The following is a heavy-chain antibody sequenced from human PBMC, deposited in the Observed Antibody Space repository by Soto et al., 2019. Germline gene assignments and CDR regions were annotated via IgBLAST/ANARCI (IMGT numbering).Heavy chain of an antibody. V-gene: IGHV4-38-2*01. CDR2: IYYSGST. D-gene: IGHD2-21*02. CDR3: ARVGQPLLMTRNWFDS. Sequence: SETLSLTCAVSGYSISSGYYWGWIRQPPGKGLEWLGSIYYSGSTYDNPSLKSRVTISVDPSKNRFSLRPTSVTAADTAVYYCARVGQPLLMTRNWFDSWGQGTLVTVSS. J-gene: IGHJ5*01. CDR1: GYSISSGYY.